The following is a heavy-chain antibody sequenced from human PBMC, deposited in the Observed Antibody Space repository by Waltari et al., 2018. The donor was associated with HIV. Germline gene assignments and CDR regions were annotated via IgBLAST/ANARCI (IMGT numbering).Heavy chain of an antibody. CDR3: VRDDPGYGPIDY. Sequence: LVESGGGVVKTGGSIRLTCEASGFDLRLSSMNWVRQSPRRGLEWVASIRRGNNEKHYLDSVRGRFAISRDISESSVYLQMESLKEDDTATYFCVRDDPGYGPIDYWGQGTLVTV. CDR2: IRRGNNEK. J-gene: IGHJ4*02. CDR1: GFDLRLSS. V-gene: IGHV3-21*04. D-gene: IGHD3-16*01.